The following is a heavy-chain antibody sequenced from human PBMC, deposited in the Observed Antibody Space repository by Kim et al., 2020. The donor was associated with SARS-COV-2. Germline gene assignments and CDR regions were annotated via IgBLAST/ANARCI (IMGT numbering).Heavy chain of an antibody. Sequence: SETLSLTCAVYGGSFSGYYWSWIRQPPGKGLEWIGEINHSGSTNYNPSLKSRVTISVDTSKNQFSLKLSSVTAADTAVYYCARGGYSGYDFDYWGQGTLVTVSS. CDR1: GGSFSGYY. CDR3: ARGGYSGYDFDY. J-gene: IGHJ4*02. CDR2: INHSGST. D-gene: IGHD5-12*01. V-gene: IGHV4-34*01.